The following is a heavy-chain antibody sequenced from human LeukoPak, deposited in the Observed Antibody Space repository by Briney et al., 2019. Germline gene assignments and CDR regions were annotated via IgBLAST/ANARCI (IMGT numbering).Heavy chain of an antibody. D-gene: IGHD2-2*01. V-gene: IGHV3-74*01. Sequence: PGGSLRLSCAASGFNFSSYWMHWVRQAPGKGLVWISRINYDGTTTSYADSVKGRFTISRDNAKNTLYLQMNSLRAEDTAAYYCARAYQLLWPSDYWGQGTLVTVSS. CDR2: INYDGTTT. CDR3: ARAYQLLWPSDY. CDR1: GFNFSSYW. J-gene: IGHJ4*02.